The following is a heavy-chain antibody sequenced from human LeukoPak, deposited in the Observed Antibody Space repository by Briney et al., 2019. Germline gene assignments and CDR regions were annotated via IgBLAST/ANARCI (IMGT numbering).Heavy chain of an antibody. Sequence: SETLSLTCTVSGGSISSGSYYWSWIRQPAGAGLEWIGRIYISGSTDYNPSLRSRVTISVDTSKNQFSLKLSSVTAADTAVYYCARETIDITVTVVVRMGDAFDIWGQGTMITVSS. CDR3: ARETIDITVTVVVRMGDAFDI. J-gene: IGHJ3*02. CDR2: IYISGST. D-gene: IGHD3-22*01. V-gene: IGHV4-61*02. CDR1: GGSISSGSYY.